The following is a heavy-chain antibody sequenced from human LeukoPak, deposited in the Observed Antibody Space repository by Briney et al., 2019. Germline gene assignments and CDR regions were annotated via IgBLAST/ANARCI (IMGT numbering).Heavy chain of an antibody. V-gene: IGHV3-15*01. J-gene: IGHJ4*02. CDR1: GFTFTNAW. D-gene: IGHD4-17*01. Sequence: GGSLRLSCAASGFTFTNAWMNWVRQAPGKGLEWVGRIKSKSDGGTTDYAAPVKGRFAISRDDSKNTLYLQMNSLGSEDTAVYYCTTAPKPYGDYVGYWGQGTLVTVSS. CDR3: TTAPKPYGDYVGY. CDR2: IKSKSDGGTT.